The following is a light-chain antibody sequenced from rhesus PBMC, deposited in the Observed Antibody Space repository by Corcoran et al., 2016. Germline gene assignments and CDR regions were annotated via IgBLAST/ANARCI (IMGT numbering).Light chain of an antibody. CDR2: RAS. V-gene: IGKV1-69*01. Sequence: DIQMTQSPSSLSASVGDRVTITCRASQGISNWLAWYQQKPGKAPKLLIYRASNLEKGFPSRFSGSGSGTDFTLTNSSLQPEDIATYYCQQHDNSPWTFGQGTKVEIK. CDR1: QGISNW. CDR3: QQHDNSPWT. J-gene: IGKJ1*01.